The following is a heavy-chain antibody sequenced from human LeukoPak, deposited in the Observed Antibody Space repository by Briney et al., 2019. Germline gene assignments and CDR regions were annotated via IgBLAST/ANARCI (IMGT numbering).Heavy chain of an antibody. V-gene: IGHV4-39*07. D-gene: IGHD3-22*01. J-gene: IGHJ3*02. Sequence: SETLSLTCTVSGGSISSSSYYWAWIRQPPGKGLEWIGSIYYSGNTYYRSSLKSRVTIAVDTSKNQFSLKLNSVTAADTAVYYCARESYYDSSGYSHDAFDIWGQGTMVTVSS. CDR3: ARESYYDSSGYSHDAFDI. CDR1: GGSISSSSYY. CDR2: IYYSGNT.